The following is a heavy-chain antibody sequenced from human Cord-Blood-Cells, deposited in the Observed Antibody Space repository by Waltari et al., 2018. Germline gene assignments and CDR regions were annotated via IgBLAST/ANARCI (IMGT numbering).Heavy chain of an antibody. V-gene: IGHV4-34*01. CDR1: GGSFRGYY. CDR2: INHSGST. CDR3: ARGGQGVAFWIGYRFFDY. D-gene: IGHD3-3*01. Sequence: QVQLQQWGAGLLKPSETLSLTCPVYGGSFRGYYWRWVRQPPGQGREWIGEINHSGSTNYNPSLKSRVTISVDTSKNQFSLKLSSVTAADTAVYYCARGGQGVAFWIGYRFFDYWGQGTLVTVSS. J-gene: IGHJ4*02.